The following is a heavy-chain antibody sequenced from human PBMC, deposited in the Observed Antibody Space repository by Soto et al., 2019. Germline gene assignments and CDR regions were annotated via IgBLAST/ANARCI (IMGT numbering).Heavy chain of an antibody. CDR2: ISWNSGSI. D-gene: IGHD3-22*01. V-gene: IGHV3-9*01. J-gene: IGHJ6*02. Sequence: EVQLVESGGGLVQPGRSLRLSCAASGFTFDDYAMHWVRQAPGKGLEWVSGISWNSGSIGYADSVKGRFTISRDNAKNSLYLQMNSLRAEDTALYYCAKDIGGYYYDSSGYLSPYYYYYGMDVWGQGTTVTVSS. CDR3: AKDIGGYYYDSSGYLSPYYYYYGMDV. CDR1: GFTFDDYA.